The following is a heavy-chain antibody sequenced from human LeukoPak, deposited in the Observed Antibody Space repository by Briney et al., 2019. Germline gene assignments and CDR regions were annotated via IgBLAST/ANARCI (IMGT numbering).Heavy chain of an antibody. Sequence: GGSLRLSCAASGFTFSSYSMNWVRQAPGTGLEWVSYISSSSSTIYYADSVKGRFTISRDNAKNSLFLQMNSLRAEDTAVYYCARGYCSGGNCLYFDYWGQGTLSPSPQ. CDR2: ISSSSSTI. D-gene: IGHD2-15*01. CDR1: GFTFSSYS. J-gene: IGHJ4*02. CDR3: ARGYCSGGNCLYFDY. V-gene: IGHV3-48*04.